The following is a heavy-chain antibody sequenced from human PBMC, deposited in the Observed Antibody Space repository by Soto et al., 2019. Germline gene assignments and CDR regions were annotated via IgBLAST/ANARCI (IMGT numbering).Heavy chain of an antibody. V-gene: IGHV4-4*02. D-gene: IGHD3-10*01. Sequence: SETLSLTCAVSGDSISRSYWWSWVRQFPGKGLEWIGEIYHSGSTIYNPSLQSRVTLSVDKSKNEFSLKMSSVTAADTAVYYCTSKFGQLLAHAFDIWGQGTMVTVSS. J-gene: IGHJ3*02. CDR3: TSKFGQLLAHAFDI. CDR2: IYHSGST. CDR1: GDSISRSYW.